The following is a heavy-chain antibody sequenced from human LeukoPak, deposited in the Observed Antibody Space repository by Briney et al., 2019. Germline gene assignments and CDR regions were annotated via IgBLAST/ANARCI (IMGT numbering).Heavy chain of an antibody. V-gene: IGHV4-34*01. J-gene: IGHJ5*02. D-gene: IGHD4-23*01. CDR1: GGSLSGYY. CDR2: INHSGST. CDR3: AREGLRGS. Sequence: PSETLSLTCAVYGGSLSGYYWSWIRQPPGKGPEWIGEINHSGSTNYNPSLKSRVTISVDTSKNQFSLKLSSVTAADTAVYYCAREGLRGSWGQGTLVTVSS.